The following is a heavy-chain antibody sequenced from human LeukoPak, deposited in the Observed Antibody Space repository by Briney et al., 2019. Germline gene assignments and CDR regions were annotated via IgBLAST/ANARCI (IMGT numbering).Heavy chain of an antibody. V-gene: IGHV3-7*03. CDR3: ARVGPYCSSTSCPEAYYYYYMDV. CDR2: IKQDGSTK. CDR1: GFSFSRYW. D-gene: IGHD2-2*01. J-gene: IGHJ6*03. Sequence: GGSLRLSCAASGFSFSRYWMIWVRQAPGKGLEWVANIKQDGSTKNYVDSVKGRFTISRDNAKNSLYLQMNSLRAEDTAVYSCARVGPYCSSTSCPEAYYYYYMDVWGKGTTVTISS.